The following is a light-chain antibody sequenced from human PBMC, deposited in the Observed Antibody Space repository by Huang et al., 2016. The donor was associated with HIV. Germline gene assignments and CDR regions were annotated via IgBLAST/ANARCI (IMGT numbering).Light chain of an antibody. CDR1: ENITSF. CDR2: GTS. J-gene: IGKJ4*01. CDR3: QQGFSTLT. V-gene: IGKV1-39*01. Sequence: DIQMTQSPSSLSASVGDSVSISCRATENITSFLYWYHQKPGTAPRLLIYGTSTLQSGVPSRFSGRGTGTYFTLIIRSLQPEDIGTYYCQQGFSTLTFGGGTKVQIK.